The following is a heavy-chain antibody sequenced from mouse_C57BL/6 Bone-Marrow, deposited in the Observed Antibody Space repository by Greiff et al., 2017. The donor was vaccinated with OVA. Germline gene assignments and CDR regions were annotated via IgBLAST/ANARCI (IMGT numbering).Heavy chain of an antibody. CDR3: ARGDCGSSAWFAY. V-gene: IGHV1-59*01. D-gene: IGHD1-1*01. Sequence: QVQLQQPGAELVRPGTSVKLSCKASGYTFTSYWMHWVKQRPGQGLEWIGVIDPSDSYTNYNQKFKGKATLTVDTSSSTAYMQLSSLTSEDSAVYYCARGDCGSSAWFAYWGQGTLVTVAA. CDR2: IDPSDSYT. CDR1: GYTFTSYW. J-gene: IGHJ3*01.